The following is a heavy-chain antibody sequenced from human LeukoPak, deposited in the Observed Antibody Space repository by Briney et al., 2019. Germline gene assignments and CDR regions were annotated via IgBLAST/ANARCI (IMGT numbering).Heavy chain of an antibody. CDR2: IIPIFGTA. Sequence: SVKVSCKASGYTFTSYGISWVRQAPGQGLEWMGRIIPIFGTANYAQKFQGRVTITTDESTSTAYMELSSLRSEDTAVYYCARDVMRRDGYKFDYWGQGTLVTVSS. V-gene: IGHV1-69*05. J-gene: IGHJ4*02. CDR3: ARDVMRRDGYKFDY. D-gene: IGHD5-24*01. CDR1: GYTFTSYG.